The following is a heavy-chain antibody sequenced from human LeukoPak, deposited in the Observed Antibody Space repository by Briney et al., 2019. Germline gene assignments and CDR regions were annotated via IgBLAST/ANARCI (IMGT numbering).Heavy chain of an antibody. D-gene: IGHD2-2*02. J-gene: IGHJ6*03. CDR2: IRSDGINK. V-gene: IGHV3-30*02. CDR1: GFTFSNYG. CDR3: AKGYLNMDV. Sequence: GGSLRLSCAASGFTFSNYGMHWVRQAPGKGLEWVAFIRSDGINKYHADSVKGRFTVSRDNSKDTLYLQMNSLRAEDTAVYYCAKGYLNMDVWAKGTTVTLSS.